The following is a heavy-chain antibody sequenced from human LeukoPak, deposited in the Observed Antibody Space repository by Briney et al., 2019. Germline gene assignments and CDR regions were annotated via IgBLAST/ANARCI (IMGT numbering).Heavy chain of an antibody. V-gene: IGHV3-53*01. CDR1: GFTASSNY. J-gene: IGHJ4*02. CDR3: ARGGYSYGFDY. Sequence: PGGSLRLSCASSGFTASSNYMRWVRQAPGKGLEWVSVIYSGGSTYYADSVKGRITISRDNSKNTLYLQMNSLRAEDTAVYYCARGGYSYGFDYWGQGTLVTVSS. D-gene: IGHD5-18*01. CDR2: IYSGGST.